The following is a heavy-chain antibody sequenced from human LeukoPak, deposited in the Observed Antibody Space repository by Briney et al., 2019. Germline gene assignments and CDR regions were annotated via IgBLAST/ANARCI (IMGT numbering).Heavy chain of an antibody. V-gene: IGHV4-39*01. CDR2: INYSGNT. D-gene: IGHD2-2*01. CDR1: GFTFSSYA. CDR3: ARIDTVVLPSTMFDY. Sequence: GSLRLSCAASGFTFSSYAMSWVRQPPGRGLGWIGSINYSGNTYYNPSLQSRVTVSVDTSKNQFSLELSSVAAADTALYFCARIDTVVLPSTMFDYWGQGTLVTVSS. J-gene: IGHJ4*02.